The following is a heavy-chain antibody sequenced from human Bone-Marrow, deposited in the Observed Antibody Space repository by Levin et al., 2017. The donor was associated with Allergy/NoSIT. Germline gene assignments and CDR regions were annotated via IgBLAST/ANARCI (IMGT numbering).Heavy chain of an antibody. V-gene: IGHV4-59*08. Sequence: SCTVSGGSISSYYWSWIRQPPGKGLEWIGYIYYSGSTNYNPSLKSRVTISVDTSKNQFSLKLSSVTAADTAVYYCARHDLLVSGGIRVGYCSGGSCYSPYDAFDIWGQGTMVTVSS. J-gene: IGHJ3*02. D-gene: IGHD2-15*01. CDR1: GGSISSYY. CDR2: IYYSGST. CDR3: ARHDLLVSGGIRVGYCSGGSCYSPYDAFDI.